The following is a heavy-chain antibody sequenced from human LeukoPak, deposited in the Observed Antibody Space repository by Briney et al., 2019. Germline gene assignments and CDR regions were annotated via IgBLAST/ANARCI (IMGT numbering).Heavy chain of an antibody. D-gene: IGHD3-3*01. CDR1: GFTFSGYA. CDR3: ARVGYYDFWSGSNYYYMDV. CDR2: ISYDGSNK. Sequence: GGSLRLSCAASGFTFSGYAMHWVRQAPGKGLEWVAVISYDGSNKYYADSVKGRFTISRDNSKNTLYLQMNSLRAEDTAVYYCARVGYYDFWSGSNYYYMDVWGKGTTVTVSS. V-gene: IGHV3-30*04. J-gene: IGHJ6*03.